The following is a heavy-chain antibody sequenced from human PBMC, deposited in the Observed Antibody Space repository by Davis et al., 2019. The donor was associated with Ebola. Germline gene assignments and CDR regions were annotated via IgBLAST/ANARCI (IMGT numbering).Heavy chain of an antibody. Sequence: GGPLRPSCAASGFTFRSYWMSWSRQAPGKGLEWAANIKQDGSEKSYVDSVKGRFTISRDNAKNSLYLQMNSLRAEDTAVYYCARASIAVAGNWGQGTLVTVSS. J-gene: IGHJ4*02. CDR3: ARASIAVAGN. V-gene: IGHV3-7*01. CDR2: IKQDGSEK. D-gene: IGHD6-19*01. CDR1: GFTFRSYW.